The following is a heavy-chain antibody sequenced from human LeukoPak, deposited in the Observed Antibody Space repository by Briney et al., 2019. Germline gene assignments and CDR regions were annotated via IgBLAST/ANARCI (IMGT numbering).Heavy chain of an antibody. V-gene: IGHV2-26*01. J-gene: IGHJ4*02. CDR2: IFSNDEK. CDR3: ARIQNVDTAMWWRRHVYYFDY. D-gene: IGHD5-18*01. CDR1: GGSISSYYW. Sequence: ETLSLTCTVSGGSISSYYWSWIRQPPGKALEWLAHIFSNDEKSYSTSLKSRLTISKDTSKSQVVLTMTNMDPVDTATYYCARIQNVDTAMWWRRHVYYFDYWGQGTLVTVSS.